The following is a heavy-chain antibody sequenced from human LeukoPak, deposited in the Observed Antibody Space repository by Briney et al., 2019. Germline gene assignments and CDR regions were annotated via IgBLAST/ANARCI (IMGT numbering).Heavy chain of an antibody. CDR3: AGGYGSGSYYIGMDV. CDR2: ISTSDDTI. J-gene: IGHJ6*02. V-gene: IGHV3-11*01. D-gene: IGHD3-10*01. Sequence: PGGSLRLSCAASGFSFGAYYMSWIRQAPGKGLEWISYISTSDDTISYADSVKGRFTISRDNAENSLYLQMNSLRAEDTAVYYCAGGYGSGSYYIGMDVWGQGTTVTVSS. CDR1: GFSFGAYY.